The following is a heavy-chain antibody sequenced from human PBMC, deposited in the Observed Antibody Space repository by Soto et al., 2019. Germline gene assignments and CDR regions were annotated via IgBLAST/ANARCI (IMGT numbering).Heavy chain of an antibody. Sequence: ASVKVSFKASGYTFTSYYMHWVRQAPGQGLEWMGVINPSGGSTSYAQKFQGRVTMTRDTSTSTVYMELSSLRSEDTAVYYCARDQGSSGPTAYWGQGTLVTVSS. J-gene: IGHJ4*02. CDR2: INPSGGST. CDR3: ARDQGSSGPTAY. V-gene: IGHV1-46*01. D-gene: IGHD3-22*01. CDR1: GYTFTSYY.